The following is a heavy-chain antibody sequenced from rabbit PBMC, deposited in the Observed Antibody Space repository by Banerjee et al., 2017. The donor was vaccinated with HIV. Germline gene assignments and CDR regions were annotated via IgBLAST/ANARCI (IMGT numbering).Heavy chain of an antibody. J-gene: IGHJ4*01. V-gene: IGHV1S40*01. CDR3: ARYTYDYDAYALNL. D-gene: IGHD6-1*01. Sequence: SSGITYYANWAKGRFTISKTSSTVTLQMTSLTAADTATYFCARYTYDYDAYALNLWGQGTLVTVS. CDR2: SSGIT.